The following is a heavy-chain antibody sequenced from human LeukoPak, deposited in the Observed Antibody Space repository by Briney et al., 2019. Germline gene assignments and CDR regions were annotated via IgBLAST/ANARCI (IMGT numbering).Heavy chain of an antibody. CDR2: IWYDGSNK. J-gene: IGHJ4*02. CDR3: AKGPSDTTLATAFDY. CDR1: GFIFSSYG. V-gene: IGHV3-33*06. Sequence: PGRSLRLSCAASGFIFSSYGMYWVRQAPGKGLEWVAVIWYDGSNKYYTDSVRGRFTISRDNSKNTLYLQMNSLRVEDTAVYYCAKGPSDTTLATAFDYWGQGTLVTVSS. D-gene: IGHD5-18*01.